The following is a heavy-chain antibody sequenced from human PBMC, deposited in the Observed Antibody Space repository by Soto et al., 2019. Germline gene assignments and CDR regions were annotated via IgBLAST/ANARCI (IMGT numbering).Heavy chain of an antibody. CDR3: ARGFRRTQRLNWLDP. D-gene: IGHD6-25*01. CDR2: IKHSGST. CDR1: GGSFSGYY. V-gene: IGHV4-34*01. J-gene: IGHJ5*02. Sequence: TLSLTCALYGGSFSGYYWSWIRQPPGKGLEWIGEIKHSGSTNYNPSLKSRVTISVDTSKNQFFLKLSSVTAADTAVDYCARGFRRTQRLNWLDPWGKGTLGTVSS.